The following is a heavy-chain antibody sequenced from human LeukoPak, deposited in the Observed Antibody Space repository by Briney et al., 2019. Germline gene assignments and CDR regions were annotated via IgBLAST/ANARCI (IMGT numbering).Heavy chain of an antibody. V-gene: IGHV3-48*03. D-gene: IGHD6-6*01. J-gene: IGHJ4*02. CDR1: GFSFSSYE. CDR2: ISSSGSIM. CDR3: SGQYSSSSVVDY. Sequence: GGSLRLSCAASGFSFSSYEMNWVRQAPGKGLEWVSYISSSGSIMYSADSVKGRFTISRDNAKNSLYLQMNSLRAEDTAIYYCSGQYSSSSVVDYGGQGTLVTVSS.